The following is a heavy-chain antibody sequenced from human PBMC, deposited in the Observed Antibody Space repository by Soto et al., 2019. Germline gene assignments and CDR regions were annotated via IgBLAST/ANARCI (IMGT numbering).Heavy chain of an antibody. CDR3: ARDTQQDSNGYYLEWFDP. J-gene: IGHJ5*02. D-gene: IGHD3-22*01. Sequence: ASVKISCKASGYTFYRYGITWVRQAPGQGREWMGWINPSNDNTNYAQKFRGRVTMTTDASTSTAHMELRSLKSDDTAVYYCARDTQQDSNGYYLEWFDPWGQGTLVTVSS. CDR2: INPSNDNT. CDR1: GYTFYRYG. V-gene: IGHV1-18*01.